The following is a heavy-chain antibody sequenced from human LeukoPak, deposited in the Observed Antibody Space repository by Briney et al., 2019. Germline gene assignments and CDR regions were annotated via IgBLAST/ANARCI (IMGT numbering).Heavy chain of an antibody. CDR3: ARVRRRNYYDSSGYFDY. CDR1: GYTLTELS. J-gene: IGHJ4*02. V-gene: IGHV1-24*01. CDR2: FDPEDGET. Sequence: ASVKVSCKVSGYTLTELSMHWVRQAPGKGLEWMGGFDPEDGETIYAQKFQGRVTITTDESTSTAYMELSSLRSEDTAVYYCARVRRRNYYDSSGYFDYWGREPWSPSPQ. D-gene: IGHD3-22*01.